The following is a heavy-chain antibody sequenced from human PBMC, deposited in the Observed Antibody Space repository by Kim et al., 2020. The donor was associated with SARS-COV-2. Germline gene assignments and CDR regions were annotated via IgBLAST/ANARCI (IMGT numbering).Heavy chain of an antibody. D-gene: IGHD2-2*02. Sequence: SETLSLTCAVYGGSFSGYYWSWIRQPPGKGLEWIGEINHSGSTNYNPSLKSRVTISVDTSKNQFSLKLSSVTAADTAVYYCASGLVPAAIRGSAQKYYYGMDVWGQGTTVTVSS. J-gene: IGHJ6*02. CDR3: ASGLVPAAIRGSAQKYYYGMDV. CDR2: INHSGST. CDR1: GGSFSGYY. V-gene: IGHV4-34*01.